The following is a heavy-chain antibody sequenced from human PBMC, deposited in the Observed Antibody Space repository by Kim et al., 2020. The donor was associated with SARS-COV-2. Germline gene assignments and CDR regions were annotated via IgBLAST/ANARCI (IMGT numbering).Heavy chain of an antibody. J-gene: IGHJ4*02. Sequence: SETLSLTCTVSGGSISSSSYYWGWIRQPPGKGLEWIGSIYYSGSTYYNPSLKSRVTISVDTSKNQFSLKLSSVTAADTAVYYCARLSSIAVLGYWGQGTLVTVSS. V-gene: IGHV4-39*01. CDR1: GGSISSSSYY. CDR3: ARLSSIAVLGY. CDR2: IYYSGST. D-gene: IGHD6-19*01.